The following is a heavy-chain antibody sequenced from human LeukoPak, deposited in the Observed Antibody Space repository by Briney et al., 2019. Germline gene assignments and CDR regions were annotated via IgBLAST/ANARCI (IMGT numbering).Heavy chain of an antibody. CDR3: ARATLRFLEWLPNWFDP. CDR1: GGSISSYY. J-gene: IGHJ5*02. CDR2: IYYSGST. Sequence: PSETLSLTCTVSGGSISSYYWSWIRQPPGKGLEWIGYIYYSGSTNYSPSLKSRVTISVDTSKNQFSLKLSSVTAADTAVYYCARATLRFLEWLPNWFDPWGQGTLVTVSS. V-gene: IGHV4-59*01. D-gene: IGHD3-3*01.